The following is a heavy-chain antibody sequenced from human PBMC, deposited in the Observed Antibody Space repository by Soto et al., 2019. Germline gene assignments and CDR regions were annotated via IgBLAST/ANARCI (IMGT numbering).Heavy chain of an antibody. CDR3: ARPSGPSFPDYYDSSGYYTIYYYYGMDV. CDR2: ISYDGSNK. J-gene: IGHJ6*02. Sequence: QVQLVESGGGVVQPGRSLRLSCAASGFTFSSYAMHWVRQAPGKGLEWVAVISYDGSNKYYADSVKGRFTISRDNSKNTLYLQMNSLRAEDTAVYYCARPSGPSFPDYYDSSGYYTIYYYYGMDVWGQGTTVTVSS. D-gene: IGHD3-22*01. V-gene: IGHV3-30-3*01. CDR1: GFTFSSYA.